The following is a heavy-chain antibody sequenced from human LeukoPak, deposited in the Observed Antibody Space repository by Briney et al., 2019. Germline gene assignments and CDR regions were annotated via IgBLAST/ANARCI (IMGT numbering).Heavy chain of an antibody. CDR2: MNPNSGNT. V-gene: IGHV1-8*03. Sequence: ASVKVSCKASGYTFISYDISWVRQATGQGLEWMGWMNPNSGNTAYAQKFQGRVTITRNTSISTAYMELSSLRSEDTAVYYCARDRDSSGWSSFDYWGQGTLVTVSS. CDR3: ARDRDSSGWSSFDY. J-gene: IGHJ4*02. D-gene: IGHD6-19*01. CDR1: GYTFISYD.